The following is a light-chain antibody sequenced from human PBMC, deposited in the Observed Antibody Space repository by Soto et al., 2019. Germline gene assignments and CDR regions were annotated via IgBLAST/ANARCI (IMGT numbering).Light chain of an antibody. J-gene: IGKJ1*01. CDR1: QSISSY. CDR3: QQXYXTPRT. V-gene: IGKV1-39*01. CDR2: AAS. Sequence: DIQMTQSPSSLSASVGDRVTITCRASQSISSYLNWYQQKPGKAPKLLIYAASSLQSGVPSRFSGSVSGTDFTLTISSLQPEDFATYYCQQXYXTPRTFGQGTKV.